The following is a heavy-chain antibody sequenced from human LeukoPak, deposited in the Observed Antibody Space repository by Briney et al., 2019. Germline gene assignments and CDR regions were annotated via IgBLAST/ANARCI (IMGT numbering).Heavy chain of an antibody. CDR2: MNPNSGNT. V-gene: IGHV1-8*03. J-gene: IGHJ4*02. CDR1: GYTFTSYD. CDR3: ATESMGDILTGYSADY. Sequence: ASVKVSCKASGYTFTSYDINWVRQATGQGLEWMGWMNPNSGNTGYAQKFQGRVTITRNTSISTAYMELSSLRSEDTAVYYCATESMGDILTGYSADYWGQGTLVTVSS. D-gene: IGHD3-9*01.